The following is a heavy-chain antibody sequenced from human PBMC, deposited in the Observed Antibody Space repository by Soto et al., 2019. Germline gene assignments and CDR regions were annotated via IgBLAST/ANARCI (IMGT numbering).Heavy chain of an antibody. CDR2: ISGSGGST. CDR3: ARPTYCSSTSCYVFDY. CDR1: GFTFSSYA. J-gene: IGHJ4*02. D-gene: IGHD2-2*01. V-gene: IGHV3-23*01. Sequence: GGSLRLSCAASGFTFSSYAMSWVRQAPGKGLEWVSAISGSGGSTYYADSVKGRFTISRDNSKNTLYLQMNSLRAEDTAVYYCARPTYCSSTSCYVFDYWGQGTLVTVSS.